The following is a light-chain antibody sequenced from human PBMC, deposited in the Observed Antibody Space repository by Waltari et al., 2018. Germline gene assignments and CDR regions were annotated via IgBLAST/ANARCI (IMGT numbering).Light chain of an antibody. CDR3: QQFNSFPIT. V-gene: IGKV1-13*02. J-gene: IGKJ5*01. CDR1: KGISSA. CDR2: DAS. Sequence: AIQLTQSPSSLSASVGDRVTITCRASKGISSALAWYQQKPGKAPKVLIYDASSLESGVPSRFRGSGSGTYFTLTISSLQPEDFATYYCQQFNSFPITFGLGTRLDIK.